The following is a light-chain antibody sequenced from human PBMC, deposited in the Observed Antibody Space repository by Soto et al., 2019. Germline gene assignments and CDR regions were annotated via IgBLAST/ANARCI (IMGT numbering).Light chain of an antibody. CDR1: QDITNS. CDR3: QQYYNLPLS. V-gene: IGKV1-33*01. CDR2: DVS. Sequence: DIQMTQSASSLAASVGDRVTITCRASQDITNSLNWYQQISGKAPKLLIYDVSNLLTGVPSRFTGSGSGIYFSLTISSVQPEDFATYYCQQYYNLPLSFGGVTKVEI. J-gene: IGKJ4*01.